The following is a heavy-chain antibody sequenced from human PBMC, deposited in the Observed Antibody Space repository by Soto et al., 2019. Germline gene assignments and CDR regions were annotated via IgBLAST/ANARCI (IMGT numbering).Heavy chain of an antibody. CDR1: GGSISSSTYY. D-gene: IGHD5-12*01. V-gene: IGHV4-39*07. J-gene: IGHJ6*02. Sequence: PSETLSLTCTVSGGSISSSTYYWGWMRQPPGKGLEWIASFFIGGNTYYNPSLKSRVTISVDTSKNQFSLKLSSVTAADTAVYYCARTEGDGYNGYYYYGMEVWGQGTTVTVSS. CDR2: FFIGGNT. CDR3: ARTEGDGYNGYYYYGMEV.